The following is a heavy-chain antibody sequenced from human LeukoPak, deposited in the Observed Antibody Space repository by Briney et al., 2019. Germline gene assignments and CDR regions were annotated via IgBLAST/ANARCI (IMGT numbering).Heavy chain of an antibody. CDR1: GFTFSSYG. D-gene: IGHD3-3*01. V-gene: IGHV3-48*01. Sequence: GGSLRLSCAASGFTFSSYGMNWVRQAPGKGLEWVSYISSSSSTIYYADSVKGRFTISRDNAKNSLYLQMNSLRAEDTAVYYCARDGVWAFGVVDYWGQGTLVTVSS. CDR2: ISSSSSTI. J-gene: IGHJ4*02. CDR3: ARDGVWAFGVVDY.